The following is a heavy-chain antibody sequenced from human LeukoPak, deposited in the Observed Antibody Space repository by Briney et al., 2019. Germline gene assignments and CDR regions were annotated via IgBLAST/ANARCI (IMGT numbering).Heavy chain of an antibody. D-gene: IGHD2-21*01. CDR3: ARSGAYCGGDCYSWQNYYYYYYMDV. J-gene: IGHJ6*03. Sequence: SETLSLTCTVSGGSISSYYWSWIRQPPGKGLEWIGYIYYSGSTNYNPSFKSRVTISVDTSKNQFSLKLSSVTAADTAVYYCARSGAYCGGDCYSWQNYYYYYYMDVWGKGTTVTVS. CDR1: GGSISSYY. V-gene: IGHV4-59*01. CDR2: IYYSGST.